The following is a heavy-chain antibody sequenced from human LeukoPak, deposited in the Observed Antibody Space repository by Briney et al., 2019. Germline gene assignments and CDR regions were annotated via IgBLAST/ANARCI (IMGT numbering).Heavy chain of an antibody. CDR1: GYTFTSYD. J-gene: IGHJ5*02. CDR2: MNPNSGNT. Sequence: ASVKVSCKASGYTFTSYDTNWVRQATGQGLEWMGWMNPNSGNTGYAQKFQGRVTMTRNTSISTAYMELSSLRSEDTAVYYCARYIVGATYDWFDPWGQGTLVTVSS. V-gene: IGHV1-8*01. D-gene: IGHD1-26*01. CDR3: ARYIVGATYDWFDP.